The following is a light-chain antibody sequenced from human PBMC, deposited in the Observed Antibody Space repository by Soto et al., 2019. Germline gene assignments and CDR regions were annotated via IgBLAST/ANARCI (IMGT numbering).Light chain of an antibody. V-gene: IGLV2-14*01. CDR2: EVS. Sequence: QSALTQPASVSGSPGQSITISCTGTSSDVGGYNYVSWYQQHPGKAPKLMISEVSNRASGVSNRFSGSKSGNTASLTISGLQAEDEADYYCSSFTSSITWVFGGGTKLTVL. CDR3: SSFTSSITWV. J-gene: IGLJ3*02. CDR1: SSDVGGYNY.